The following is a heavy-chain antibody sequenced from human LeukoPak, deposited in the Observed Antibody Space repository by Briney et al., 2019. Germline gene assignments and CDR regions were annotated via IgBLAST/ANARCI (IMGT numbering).Heavy chain of an antibody. D-gene: IGHD5-12*01. Sequence: GGSLRLSCAASGFTFSTFAMNWVRQAPGKGLEWVSVIVGSGGGIYYADSVKGRFTISRDNAKNTLYLQMNSLRAEDTAVYYCTRDWRNLGYDYWGQGTLVTVSS. J-gene: IGHJ4*02. V-gene: IGHV3-23*01. CDR3: TRDWRNLGYDY. CDR2: IVGSGGGI. CDR1: GFTFSTFA.